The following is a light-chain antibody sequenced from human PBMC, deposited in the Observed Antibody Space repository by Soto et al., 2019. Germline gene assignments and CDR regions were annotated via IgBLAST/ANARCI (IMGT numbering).Light chain of an antibody. Sequence: QSVLTQPPSVSAAPGQKVTISCSGSSSNIGGNYVSWYQQGPRTAPKLLIYDNEKRHAGIPDRFSGSKSCTSATLGITGLQTGDEADYDCGTWDISLDTVVFGGGTKGTVL. CDR3: GTWDISLDTVV. V-gene: IGLV1-51*01. J-gene: IGLJ2*01. CDR2: DNE. CDR1: SSNIGGNY.